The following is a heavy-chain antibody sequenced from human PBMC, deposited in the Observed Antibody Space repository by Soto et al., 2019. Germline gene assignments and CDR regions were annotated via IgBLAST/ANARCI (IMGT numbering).Heavy chain of an antibody. J-gene: IGHJ6*03. CDR1: EFNFGKYA. CDR2: ISGRGGRT. Sequence: EVQLLESGGGLVKPGGSLRLSCAASEFNFGKYAMTWVRQAPGKGLEWVSAISGRGGRTYYADSVKGRFTVSRDDSQNTLYPQINSLRVEDTAVYYCAKSCAWYFCHMAVWGKGTTVTVSS. CDR3: AKSCAWYFCHMAV. V-gene: IGHV3-23*01.